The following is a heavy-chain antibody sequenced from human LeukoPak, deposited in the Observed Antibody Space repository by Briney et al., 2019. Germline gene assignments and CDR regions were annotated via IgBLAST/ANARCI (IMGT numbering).Heavy chain of an antibody. CDR1: GGTFSSYA. V-gene: IGHV1-69*06. CDR2: IIPIFGTA. Sequence: ASVKVSCKASGGTFSSYAISWVRQAPGQGLEWMGGIIPIFGTANYAQKFQGRVTITADKSTSTAYMELSSLRPEDTAVYYCARGLHYYGSGSYYYYMDVWGKGTTVTVSS. CDR3: ARGLHYYGSGSYYYYMDV. J-gene: IGHJ6*03. D-gene: IGHD3-10*01.